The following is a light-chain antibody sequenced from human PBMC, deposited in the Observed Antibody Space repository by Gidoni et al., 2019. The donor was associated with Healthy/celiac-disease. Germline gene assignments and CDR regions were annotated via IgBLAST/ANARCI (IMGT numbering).Light chain of an antibody. J-gene: IGKJ4*01. CDR2: AAS. Sequence: AIRMTQSPSSFSASTGDRVTITCRASQGISSYLAWYQQKPGKAHKLLIYAASTLQSGVPSRFSGSGSGTDFTLTISCLQSEDFATYYCQQYYSTLEGLTFGGGTKVEIK. CDR3: QQYYSTLEGLT. V-gene: IGKV1-8*01. CDR1: QGISSY.